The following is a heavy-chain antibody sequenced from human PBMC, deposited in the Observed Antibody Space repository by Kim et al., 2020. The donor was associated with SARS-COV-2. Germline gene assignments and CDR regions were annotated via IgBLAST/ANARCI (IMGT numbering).Heavy chain of an antibody. D-gene: IGHD6-19*01. CDR1: GGSFSGYY. J-gene: IGHJ5*02. CDR2: INHSGST. V-gene: IGHV4-34*01. CDR3: ARGVAANRLPSRSFDP. Sequence: SETLSLTCAVYGGSFSGYYWSWIRQPPGKGLEWIGEINHSGSTNYNPSLKSRVTISVDTSKNQFSLKLSSVTAADTAVYYCARGVAANRLPSRSFDPWGQGTLVTVSS.